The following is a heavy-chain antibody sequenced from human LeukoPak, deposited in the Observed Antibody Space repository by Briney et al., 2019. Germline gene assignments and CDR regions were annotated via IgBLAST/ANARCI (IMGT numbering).Heavy chain of an antibody. D-gene: IGHD5-24*01. Sequence: SETLSLTCTVSGYSISSSSYWGWIRQPPGKGLEWIGSIYYSGSSFDNPALKSRVTISVDTSKNQFSLKLSSVTAADTAVYYCARHRSGWLQSSFDYWGQGTLVTVSS. CDR2: IYYSGSS. V-gene: IGHV4-39*01. CDR1: GYSISSSSY. J-gene: IGHJ4*02. CDR3: ARHRSGWLQSSFDY.